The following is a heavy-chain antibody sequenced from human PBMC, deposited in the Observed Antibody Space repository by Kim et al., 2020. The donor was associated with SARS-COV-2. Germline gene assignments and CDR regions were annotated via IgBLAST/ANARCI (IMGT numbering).Heavy chain of an antibody. CDR3: ARAPASCSGGSCYSLAVDY. J-gene: IGHJ4*02. CDR2: IYYSGST. V-gene: IGHV4-59*01. CDR1: GGSISSYY. Sequence: SETLSLTCTVSGGSISSYYWSWIRQPPGKGLEWIGYIYYSGSTNYNPSLKSRVTISVDTSKNQFSLKLSSVTAADTAVYYCARAPASCSGGSCYSLAVDYWGQGTLVTVSS. D-gene: IGHD2-15*01.